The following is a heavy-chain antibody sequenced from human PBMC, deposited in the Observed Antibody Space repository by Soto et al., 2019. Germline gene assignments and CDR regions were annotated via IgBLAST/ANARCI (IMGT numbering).Heavy chain of an antibody. CDR3: AKQQGPGTPYYYAMDV. CDR1: GFTFSSCA. CDR2: IRGSGNRT. J-gene: IGHJ6*02. V-gene: IGHV3-23*01. Sequence: PGGSLRLSCAASGFTFSSCAMSWVRQAPGKGLEWVSVIRGSGNRTYYADSVKGRFTISRDNSKNTLYMQMNTLRAEDTAVYYCAKQQGPGTPYYYAMDVWGQGTTVTVSS. D-gene: IGHD1-1*01.